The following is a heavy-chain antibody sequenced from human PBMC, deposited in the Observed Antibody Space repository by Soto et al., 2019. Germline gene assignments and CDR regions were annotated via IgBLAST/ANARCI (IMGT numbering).Heavy chain of an antibody. V-gene: IGHV3-30-3*01. CDR1: GFTFSSYA. Sequence: QVQLVESGGGVVQPGRSLRLSCAASGFTFSSYAMHWVRQAPGKGLEWVAVISYDGSNKYYADSVKGRFTISRDNSKKTLYLQMNSLRAEDTAVYDCAMRLLSQQLVGDAFDIWGQGTMVTVSS. D-gene: IGHD6-13*01. J-gene: IGHJ3*02. CDR3: AMRLLSQQLVGDAFDI. CDR2: ISYDGSNK.